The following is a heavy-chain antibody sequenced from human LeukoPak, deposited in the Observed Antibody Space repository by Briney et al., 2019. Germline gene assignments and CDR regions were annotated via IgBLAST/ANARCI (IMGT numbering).Heavy chain of an antibody. CDR1: GFTFSSYA. Sequence: GGSLRLSCAASGFTFSSYAMSWVRQAPGKGLEWVSVISGSGGSTYCADSVKGRFTISRDNSKNTLYLQMNSLRAEDTAAYYCAKGEAGYTSAWVVYWGQGTLVTVSS. D-gene: IGHD6-19*01. V-gene: IGHV3-23*01. J-gene: IGHJ4*02. CDR3: AKGEAGYTSAWVVY. CDR2: ISGSGGST.